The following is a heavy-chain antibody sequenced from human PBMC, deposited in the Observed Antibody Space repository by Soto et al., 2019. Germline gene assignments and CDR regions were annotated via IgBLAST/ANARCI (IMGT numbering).Heavy chain of an antibody. Sequence: PSETLSLTCTVSGDSISSGNKYWSWIRQPPGKGLEWIGYIFSSGTTYYNPSLKSRLTMSLDTSQSQFSLKVHSVTDADAAVYYCARVPSPFDYYYAMDVWGQGTTVTVS. CDR1: GDSISSGNKY. V-gene: IGHV4-30-4*01. D-gene: IGHD3-16*01. J-gene: IGHJ6*02. CDR2: IFSSGTT. CDR3: ARVPSPFDYYYAMDV.